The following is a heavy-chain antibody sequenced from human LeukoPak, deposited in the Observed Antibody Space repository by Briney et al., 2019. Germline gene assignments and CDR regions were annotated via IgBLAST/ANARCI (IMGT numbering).Heavy chain of an antibody. CDR3: ARGYCSGGSCYPMDY. Sequence: SETLSLTCTVSGGSISSGSYYWSWIRQPAGERLEWIGRIYTSGSTNYNPSLKSRVTISVVTSKNQFSLKLSSVTAADTAVYYCARGYCSGGSCYPMDYWGQGTLVTFSS. CDR1: GGSISSGSYY. J-gene: IGHJ4*02. D-gene: IGHD2-15*01. V-gene: IGHV4-61*02. CDR2: IYTSGST.